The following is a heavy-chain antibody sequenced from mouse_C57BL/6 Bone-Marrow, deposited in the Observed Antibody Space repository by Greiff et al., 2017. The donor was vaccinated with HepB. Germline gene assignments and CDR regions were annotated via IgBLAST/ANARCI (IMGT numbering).Heavy chain of an antibody. CDR1: GYTFTSYW. Sequence: QVQLQQPGAELVRPGSSVKLSCKASGYTFTSYWMHWVKQRPIQGLEWIGNIDPSDSETHYNQKFKDKATLTVDKSSSTAYMQLSSLTSEDSAVYYCARNYGNYLGAMDYWGQGTSVTVSS. J-gene: IGHJ4*01. V-gene: IGHV1-52*01. CDR3: ARNYGNYLGAMDY. CDR2: IDPSDSET. D-gene: IGHD2-1*01.